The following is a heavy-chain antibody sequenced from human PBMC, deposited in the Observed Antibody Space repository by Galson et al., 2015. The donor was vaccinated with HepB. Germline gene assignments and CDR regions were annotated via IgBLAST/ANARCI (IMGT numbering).Heavy chain of an antibody. CDR3: AGQLYGDSFDY. V-gene: IGHV3-48*01. D-gene: IGHD4-17*01. J-gene: IGHJ4*02. CDR2: ISSSGRL. CDR1: GFTFSSYG. Sequence: SLRLSCAASGFTFSSYGINWVRQAPGKGLEWVSYISSSGRLYYADPVQGRFTISRDNAKNSLYLQMNSLRAEDTAVYYCAGQLYGDSFDYWGQGTLVTVSS.